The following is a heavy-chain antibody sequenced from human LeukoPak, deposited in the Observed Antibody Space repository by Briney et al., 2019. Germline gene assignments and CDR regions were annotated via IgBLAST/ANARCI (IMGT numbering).Heavy chain of an antibody. CDR2: IYYSGST. CDR1: GGSFSGYY. J-gene: IGHJ4*02. V-gene: IGHV4-59*01. CDR3: ARGITGTSDYFDY. D-gene: IGHD1-20*01. Sequence: SETLSLTCAVYGGSFSGYYWSWIRQPPGKGLEWIGYIYYSGSTNYNPSLKSRVTISVDTSKNQFSLKLSSVPAADTAVYYCARGITGTSDYFDYWGQGTLVTVSS.